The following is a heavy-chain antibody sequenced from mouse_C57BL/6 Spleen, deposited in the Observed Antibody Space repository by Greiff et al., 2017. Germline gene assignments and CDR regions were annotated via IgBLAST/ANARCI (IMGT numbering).Heavy chain of an antibody. CDR3: ARSDYYYGGYFDV. D-gene: IGHD1-1*01. CDR2: IYPGDGDT. J-gene: IGHJ1*03. Sequence: QVQLQQSGPELVKPGASVKISCKASGYAFSSSWMNWVKQRPGKGLERIGRIYPGDGDTNYNGKFKGKATLTADKSSSTAYMQLSSLTSEDSAVYFCARSDYYYGGYFDVWGTGTTVTVSS. CDR1: GYAFSSSW. V-gene: IGHV1-82*01.